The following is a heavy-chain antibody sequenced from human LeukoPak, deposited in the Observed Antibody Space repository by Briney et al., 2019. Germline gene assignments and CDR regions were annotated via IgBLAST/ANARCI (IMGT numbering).Heavy chain of an antibody. D-gene: IGHD1-14*01. J-gene: IGHJ4*02. V-gene: IGHV3-53*01. Sequence: GGSLRLSCVASGFAVGSNVSWVRQAPGKGLEWVSLIYSGGAIRYADSVKGRFTISRDSSKNTLFLQMNDLTVKDTARYYCARRPGNWGQGILVTVSS. CDR3: ARRPGN. CDR1: GFAVGSN. CDR2: IYSGGAI.